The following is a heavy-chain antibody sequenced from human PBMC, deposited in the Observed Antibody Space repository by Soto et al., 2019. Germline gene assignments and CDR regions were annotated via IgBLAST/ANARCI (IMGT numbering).Heavy chain of an antibody. D-gene: IGHD3-16*02. J-gene: IGHJ4*02. CDR1: GGSFSGYY. V-gene: IGHV4-34*01. CDR3: ARGLRITFGGVIVTPIDY. CDR2: INHSGST. Sequence: SETLSLTCAVYGGSFSGYYWSWIRQPPGKGLEWIGEINHSGSTNYNPSLKSRVTISVDTSKNQFSLKLSSVTAADTAVYYCARGLRITFGGVIVTPIDYWGQGTLVTVSS.